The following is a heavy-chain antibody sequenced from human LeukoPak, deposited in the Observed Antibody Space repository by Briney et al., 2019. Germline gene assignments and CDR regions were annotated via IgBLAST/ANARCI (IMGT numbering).Heavy chain of an antibody. CDR1: GYTFTSYG. CDR3: ARDPYCSSTSCYGGPYYMDV. CDR2: ISAYNGNT. D-gene: IGHD2-2*01. J-gene: IGHJ6*03. Sequence: ASVKVSCKASGYTFTSYGISWVRQAPGQGLEWMGWISAYNGNTNYAQKLQGRVTMTTDTSTSTAYMELRSLRSDDTAVYYCARDPYCSSTSCYGGPYYMDVWGKGTTVTVSS. V-gene: IGHV1-18*01.